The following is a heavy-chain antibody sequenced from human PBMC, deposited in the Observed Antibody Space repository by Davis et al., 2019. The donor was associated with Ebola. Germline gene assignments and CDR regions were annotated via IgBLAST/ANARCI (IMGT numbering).Heavy chain of an antibody. CDR2: ISGSGGST. CDR1: VITFSSYA. CDR3: AKHPWGIVGAEGWFDT. Sequence: GESLKISCTDSVITFSSYAMSWVRQAPGKGLEWVSAISGSGGSTYYADSVKGRFTISRDNSKNTLYLQMNSLRAEDTAVYYCAKHPWGIVGAEGWFDTWGQGTLVTVSS. V-gene: IGHV3-23*01. J-gene: IGHJ5*02. D-gene: IGHD1-26*01.